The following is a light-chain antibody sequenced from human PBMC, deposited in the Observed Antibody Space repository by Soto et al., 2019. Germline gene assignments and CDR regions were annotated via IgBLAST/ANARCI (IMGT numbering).Light chain of an antibody. Sequence: DIPMTQSPSSVSASVGDRVTITCRASQNILSRLAWYQQKPGEAPSLLIYAASNLQSGVPSRFSGSGSGTDFTLTISSLQPEDFATYYCQQANSFPLTFGPGTRLDIK. CDR1: QNILSR. V-gene: IGKV1-12*01. CDR2: AAS. J-gene: IGKJ3*01. CDR3: QQANSFPLT.